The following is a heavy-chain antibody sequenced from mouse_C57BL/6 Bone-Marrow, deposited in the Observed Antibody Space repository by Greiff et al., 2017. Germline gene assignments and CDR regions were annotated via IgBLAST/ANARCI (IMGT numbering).Heavy chain of an antibody. V-gene: IGHV14-3*01. D-gene: IGHD3-2*02. CDR2: IDPANGNT. CDR3: ASDAFFDY. Sequence: EVQLHQSVAELVRPGASVKLSCTASGFNIKNNYMHWVKQRPEQGLEWIGRIDPANGNTKYAPKFQGKATITADTSSNTAYLQHSSLTSEDTAIYYCASDAFFDYWGQGTTLTVSS. CDR1: GFNIKNNY. J-gene: IGHJ2*01.